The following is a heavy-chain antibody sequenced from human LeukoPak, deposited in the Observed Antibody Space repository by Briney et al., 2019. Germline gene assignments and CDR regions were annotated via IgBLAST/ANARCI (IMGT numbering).Heavy chain of an antibody. J-gene: IGHJ4*02. CDR1: RGSISSSSYY. CDR3: ARPAVKNGDYYESSGYPNFDY. CDR2: IYYSGSP. D-gene: IGHD3-22*01. Sequence: PETLSLTCTVSRGSISSSSYYWGWIRQPPGRGLECLGSIYYSGSPYSHPSLKSRVTMSVDTSKNQFSLKLSSVTAAVTAVYYCARPAVKNGDYYESSGYPNFDYWGQGTLVTVSS. V-gene: IGHV4-39*01.